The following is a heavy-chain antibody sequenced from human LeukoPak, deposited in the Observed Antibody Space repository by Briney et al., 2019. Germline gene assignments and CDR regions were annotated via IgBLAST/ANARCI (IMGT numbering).Heavy chain of an antibody. J-gene: IGHJ6*02. CDR3: AMSYGSGSYYNPYYYYYGMDV. D-gene: IGHD3-10*01. CDR2: IYYSGST. Sequence: PSETLSPTCTVSGGSISSGGYYWSWIRQHPGKGLEWIGYIYYSGSTYYNPSLKSRVTISVDTSKNQFSLKLSSVTAADTAVYYCAMSYGSGSYYNPYYYYYGMDVWGQGTTVTVSS. CDR1: GGSISSGGYY. V-gene: IGHV4-31*03.